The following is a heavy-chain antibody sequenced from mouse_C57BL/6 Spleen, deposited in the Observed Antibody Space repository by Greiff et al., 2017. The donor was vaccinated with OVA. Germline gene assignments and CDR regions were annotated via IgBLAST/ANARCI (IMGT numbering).Heavy chain of an antibody. CDR3: ARRYYGSSYEGMDY. Sequence: EVKLVESGPELVKPGASVKISCKASGYSFTDYNMNWVKQSNGKSLEWIGVINPNYGTTSYNQKFKGKATLTVDQSSSTAYMQLNSLTSEDSAVYYCARRYYGSSYEGMDYWGQGTSVTVSS. CDR1: GYSFTDYN. CDR2: INPNYGTT. D-gene: IGHD1-1*01. J-gene: IGHJ4*01. V-gene: IGHV1-39*01.